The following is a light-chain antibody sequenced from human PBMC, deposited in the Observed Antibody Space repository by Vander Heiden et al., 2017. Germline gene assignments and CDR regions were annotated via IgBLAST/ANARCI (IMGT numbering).Light chain of an antibody. CDR1: QSVSSN. J-gene: IGKJ1*01. CDR3: QQYNNWPLT. Sequence: EIVMTQSPATLSVSPGERATLSCRASQSVSSNLAWYQQKPGQAPRLLIYGASTRATGIPARFSGSGSGTEFTLTISSLQSEDFAVYYCQQYNNWPLTFGQGIKVEIK. V-gene: IGKV3-15*01. CDR2: GAS.